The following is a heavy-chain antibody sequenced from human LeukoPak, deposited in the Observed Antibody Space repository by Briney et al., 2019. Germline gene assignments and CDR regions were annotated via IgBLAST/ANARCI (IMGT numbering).Heavy chain of an antibody. J-gene: IGHJ4*02. CDR1: GFTFSTSW. CDR3: AEDQESYYDSSGYYLQPDY. Sequence: GGSLRLSCAASGFTFSTSWMSWVRQAPGKGLEWVANIKQGGSEKYYVDSVKGRFTISRDNAKNSLYLQMNSLRAEDTAVYYCAEDQESYYDSSGYYLQPDYWGQGTLVTVSS. V-gene: IGHV3-7*03. CDR2: IKQGGSEK. D-gene: IGHD3-22*01.